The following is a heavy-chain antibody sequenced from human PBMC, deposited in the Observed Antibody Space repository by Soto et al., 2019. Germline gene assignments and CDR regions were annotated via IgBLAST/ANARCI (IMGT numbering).Heavy chain of an antibody. Sequence: EVQLLESGGGLVQPGGSLRLSCAASGFTFITYAMTWVRQAPGKGLEWVSTVSGSGDYTYYADSVKGRCTIFRDNSKNILHLHMNSLRAEDTAVYYCAKPYYDFRYGVDVWGQGTTVTVSS. CDR3: AKPYYDFRYGVDV. J-gene: IGHJ6*02. D-gene: IGHD3-3*01. V-gene: IGHV3-23*01. CDR2: VSGSGDYT. CDR1: GFTFITYA.